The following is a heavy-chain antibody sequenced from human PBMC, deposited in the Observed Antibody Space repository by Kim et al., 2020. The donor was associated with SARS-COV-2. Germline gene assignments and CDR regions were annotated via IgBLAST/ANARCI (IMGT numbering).Heavy chain of an antibody. V-gene: IGHV5-51*01. Sequence: GESLKISCKGSGYTFTSYWIAWVRQMPGKGLEWIGMIYVADSDIRYSPSFEGQVTISVDKSISTVYLQWSSLKASDTAMYYCARGEGYFIENYFDYWGQGTLVTVSS. J-gene: IGHJ4*02. CDR2: IYVADSDI. CDR3: ARGEGYFIENYFDY. CDR1: GYTFTSYW. D-gene: IGHD2-21*01.